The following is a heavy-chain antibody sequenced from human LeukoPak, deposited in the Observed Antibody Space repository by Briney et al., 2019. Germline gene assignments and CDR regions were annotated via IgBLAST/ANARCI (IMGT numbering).Heavy chain of an antibody. J-gene: IGHJ3*02. CDR1: GGSISSYY. CDR3: ASLLGGFAFDI. Sequence: SETLSLTCTVSGGSISSYYWSWIRQPPGKGLEWIGYIYYSGSTNFNPSLKSRVTISVDTSKNQFSLKLSSVTAADTAVYYCASLLGGFAFDIWGQGTMVTVSS. V-gene: IGHV4-59*01. D-gene: IGHD3-16*01. CDR2: IYYSGST.